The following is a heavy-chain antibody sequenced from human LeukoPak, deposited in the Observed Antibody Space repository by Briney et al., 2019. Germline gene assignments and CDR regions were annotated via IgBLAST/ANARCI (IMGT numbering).Heavy chain of an antibody. CDR3: ARDQPEDTSGYQFDP. J-gene: IGHJ5*02. D-gene: IGHD3-22*01. CDR1: GYTFTSHT. CDR2: ISAYNGNT. V-gene: IGHV1-18*01. Sequence: GASVKVSCKTFGYTFTSHTITWVRQAPGQGLEWMGWISAYNGNTNYAQKFQGRVTMTRDMSTSTVYMELSSLRSEDTAVYYCARDQPEDTSGYQFDPWGQGTLVTVSS.